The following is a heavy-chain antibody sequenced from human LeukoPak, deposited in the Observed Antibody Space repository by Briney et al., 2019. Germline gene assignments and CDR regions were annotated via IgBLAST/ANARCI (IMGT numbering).Heavy chain of an antibody. V-gene: IGHV3-23*01. CDR1: GLTFSSYA. CDR2: ISGSGGST. J-gene: IGHJ4*02. CDR3: AKVLRGLAYYGDYRD. D-gene: IGHD4-17*01. Sequence: PGGSLRLSCAASGLTFSSYAMSWVRQAPGKGLGWVSAISGSGGSTYYGDSVKGRFTISRDNSRNTLYVQMKSLRAEDTAVYYCAKVLRGLAYYGDYRDWGQGTLVTVSS.